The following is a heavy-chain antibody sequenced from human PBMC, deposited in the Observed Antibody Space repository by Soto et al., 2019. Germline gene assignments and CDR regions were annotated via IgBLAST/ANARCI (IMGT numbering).Heavy chain of an antibody. CDR2: ISGYDGKT. CDR1: GYTFNIYG. CDR3: AIGLPSDY. J-gene: IGHJ4*02. Sequence: QVQLVQSGAEVKKPGASVKVSCKASGYTFNIYGITWMRQAPGQGLEWVGWISGYDGKTIYAQKYQDRVTMTTDTYTTTAYMELRGLRSDDTAVYYCAIGLPSDYWGQGTRVTVSS. V-gene: IGHV1-18*01. D-gene: IGHD5-12*01.